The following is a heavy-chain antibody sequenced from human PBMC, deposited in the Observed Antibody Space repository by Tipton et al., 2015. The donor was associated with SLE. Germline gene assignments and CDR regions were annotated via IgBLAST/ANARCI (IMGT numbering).Heavy chain of an antibody. Sequence: TLSLTCTVSGGSISSSSYYWGWVRQPPGKGLEWIGTIFYSGSTYYNPSLESRVTISIDTSKNQFSLKLSSVTAADTSVYYCARGKDYDFWSGYYRRDASDIWGQGTMVTVSS. CDR1: GGSISSSSYY. CDR2: IFYSGST. CDR3: ARGKDYDFWSGYYRRDASDI. D-gene: IGHD3-3*01. V-gene: IGHV4-39*07. J-gene: IGHJ3*02.